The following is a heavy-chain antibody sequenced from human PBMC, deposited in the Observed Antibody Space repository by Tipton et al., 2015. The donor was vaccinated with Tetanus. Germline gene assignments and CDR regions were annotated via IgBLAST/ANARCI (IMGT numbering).Heavy chain of an antibody. CDR1: GYTFTSYW. CDR2: LYPGDSDT. V-gene: IGHV5-51*03. CDR3: ATSGGDCSGGSCYPV. J-gene: IGHJ4*02. D-gene: IGHD2-15*01. Sequence: QLVQSGAEVKKPGESLKISCKGSGYTFTSYWIGWVRQMPGKGLEWMGILYPGDSDTKYSPSFQGQVTISAAKSISTAYLHWSSVKASDTAIYYCATSGGDCSGGSCYPVWGQGTLVTVSS.